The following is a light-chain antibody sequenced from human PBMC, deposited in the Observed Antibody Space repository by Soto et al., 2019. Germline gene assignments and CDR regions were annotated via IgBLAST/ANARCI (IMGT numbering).Light chain of an antibody. Sequence: AIRLTQSPSSLSATAGDRVTITCRASQSIGIYLAWYQQKPGKAPELLIYDASTLQHGDPSRFSGSGFGTEFTLTISRLQSEDFATYYCQQYFLYPLTFGGGTRVELK. V-gene: IGKV1-8*01. CDR3: QQYFLYPLT. J-gene: IGKJ4*01. CDR1: QSIGIY. CDR2: DAS.